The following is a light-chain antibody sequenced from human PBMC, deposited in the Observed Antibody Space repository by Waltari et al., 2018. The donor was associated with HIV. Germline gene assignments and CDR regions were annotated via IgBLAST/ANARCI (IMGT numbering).Light chain of an antibody. CDR1: NIGHQD. V-gene: IGLV3-9*01. CDR2: NDK. CDR3: QVWHYSVV. J-gene: IGLJ2*01. Sequence: SYELTHPLSVSVALGQTARLSRGGSNIGHQDVHWYQQKPGQAPSLVIFNDKNRPTWVPERLSGSKSRNTATLTISGVQAGDAAVYYCQVWHYSVVFGGGTNLTVL.